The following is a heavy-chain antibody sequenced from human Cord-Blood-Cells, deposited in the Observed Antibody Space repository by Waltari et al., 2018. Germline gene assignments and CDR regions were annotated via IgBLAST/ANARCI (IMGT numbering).Heavy chain of an antibody. D-gene: IGHD7-27*01. CDR2: IYYSGST. J-gene: IGHJ4*02. CDR1: GGSISSYY. CDR3: AREVTGDYFDY. Sequence: QVQLQESGPGLVKPSETLSLTCTVSGGSISSYYWSWIRQPPGKGLEWIGYIYYSGSTNYHPSLKSRVTISVDTSKNQFSLKLSSVTAADTAVYYCAREVTGDYFDYWGQGTLVTVSS. V-gene: IGHV4-59*01.